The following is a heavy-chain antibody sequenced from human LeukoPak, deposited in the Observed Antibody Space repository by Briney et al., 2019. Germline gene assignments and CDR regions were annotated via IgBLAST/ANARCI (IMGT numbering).Heavy chain of an antibody. Sequence: GGSLRLSCAASGFTVSSNYMNWVRQAPGKGLEWVSVIYSGGSTYYADSVQGRFTISRDNSKNTLYLQMNSLRAEDTAVYYCASGLRDGYNPFDYWGQGTLVTVSS. J-gene: IGHJ4*02. CDR1: GFTVSSNY. V-gene: IGHV3-53*01. CDR3: ASGLRDGYNPFDY. CDR2: IYSGGST. D-gene: IGHD5-24*01.